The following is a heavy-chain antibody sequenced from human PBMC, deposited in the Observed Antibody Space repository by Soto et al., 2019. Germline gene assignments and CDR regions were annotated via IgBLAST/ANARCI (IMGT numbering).Heavy chain of an antibody. CDR3: ARVGIQRATSVYYGSGLYYYGMDV. Sequence: PGGSLRLSCAASGFTFSTYGMHWVRQTPDKGLEWVAVIWNDGSYKYYADSVKGRFTISRDNSKNTLYLQMNSLRAEDTAVYYCARVGIQRATSVYYGSGLYYYGMDVWGQGTTVTVSS. CDR1: GFTFSTYG. V-gene: IGHV3-33*01. D-gene: IGHD3-10*01. J-gene: IGHJ6*02. CDR2: IWNDGSYK.